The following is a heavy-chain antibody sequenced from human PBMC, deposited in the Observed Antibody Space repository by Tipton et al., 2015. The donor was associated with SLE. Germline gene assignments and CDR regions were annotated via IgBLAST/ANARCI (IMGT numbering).Heavy chain of an antibody. J-gene: IGHJ5*02. CDR1: GASISSHF. D-gene: IGHD2-2*01. CDR2: IYHGGTT. Sequence: TLSLTCTVSGASISSHFWAWIRQPPGMGLEWIGSIYHGGTTYYNPSLRSRVTVSADTSKNQFSLTVNSVTAADTAIYYCARRGLLVVPTWGQGTLVTVSS. CDR3: ARRGLLVVPT. V-gene: IGHV4-59*11.